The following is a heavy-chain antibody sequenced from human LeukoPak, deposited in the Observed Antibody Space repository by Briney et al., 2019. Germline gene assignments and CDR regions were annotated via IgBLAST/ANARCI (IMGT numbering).Heavy chain of an antibody. D-gene: IGHD3-9*01. CDR3: ARHPVLRYFNWFDP. J-gene: IGHJ5*02. Sequence: SETLSLTCTVSGGSFTNYYWNWIRQPAGKALEWIGRIYSTGSTNYNPSVSSRVTMSVDTSKNQFSLKLRSVTAADTAVYYCARHPVLRYFNWFDPWGQGTLVTVSS. V-gene: IGHV4-4*07. CDR1: GGSFTNYY. CDR2: IYSTGST.